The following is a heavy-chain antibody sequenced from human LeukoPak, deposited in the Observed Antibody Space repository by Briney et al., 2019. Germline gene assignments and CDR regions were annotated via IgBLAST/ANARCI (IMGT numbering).Heavy chain of an antibody. Sequence: PGGSLRLSCAASGFTFSDYYMSWIRQAPGEGLEWVSYISSSGSTIYYADSVKGRFTISRDNAKNSLYLQMNSLRAEDTAVYYCARALGYCSSTSCYYYYYYGMDVWGQGTTVTVSS. V-gene: IGHV3-11*01. CDR1: GFTFSDYY. CDR2: ISSSGSTI. CDR3: ARALGYCSSTSCYYYYYYGMDV. J-gene: IGHJ6*02. D-gene: IGHD2-2*01.